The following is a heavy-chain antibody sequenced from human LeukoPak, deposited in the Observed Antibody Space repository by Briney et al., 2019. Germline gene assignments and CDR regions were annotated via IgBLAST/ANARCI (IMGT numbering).Heavy chain of an antibody. J-gene: IGHJ4*02. CDR2: ISGSGGST. CDR3: AKGYCSSTSCSYFDY. CDR1: GFTFSSYA. V-gene: IGHV3-23*01. D-gene: IGHD2-2*01. Sequence: GGSLRLSCAASGFTFSSYAMSWVRQAPGKGLEWVSAISGSGGSTYYADSVKGRFTISRDNSKNTLYLQMNSLRAEDTAVYHCAKGYCSSTSCSYFDYWGQGTLVTVSS.